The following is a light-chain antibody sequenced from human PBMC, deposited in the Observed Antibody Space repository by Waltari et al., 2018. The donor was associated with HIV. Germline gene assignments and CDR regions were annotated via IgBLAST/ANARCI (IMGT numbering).Light chain of an antibody. J-gene: IGKJ1*01. CDR3: HQYGLSPWT. CDR2: GAT. V-gene: IGKV3-20*01. Sequence: VVLTQSPDSLALSPGDRATLFCRANETIMSKYLAWFQQRPGQAPRLLLYGATSRAAGTPGRFSGSGLGTDSTLTIDKLEPADFAVYFCHQYGLSPWTFGQGTRVDI. CDR1: ETIMSKY.